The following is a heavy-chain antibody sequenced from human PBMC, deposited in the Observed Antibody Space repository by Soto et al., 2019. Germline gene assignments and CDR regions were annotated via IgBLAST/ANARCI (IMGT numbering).Heavy chain of an antibody. D-gene: IGHD3-10*01. CDR3: ARAFYGSGSYSLDY. Sequence: EVQLVESGGGLVQPGGSLRLSCAASGFTFSDHYMDWVRQAPAKGLEWLGRTRNRANGYTTEYAASVKGRFTISRDVSKNSLYLQMNSLNTEDTAVYYCARAFYGSGSYSLDYWGQGALVTVSS. V-gene: IGHV3-72*01. J-gene: IGHJ4*02. CDR1: GFTFSDHY. CDR2: TRNRANGYTT.